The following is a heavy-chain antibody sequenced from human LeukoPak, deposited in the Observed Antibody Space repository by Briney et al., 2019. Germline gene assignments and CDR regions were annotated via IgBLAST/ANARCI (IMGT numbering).Heavy chain of an antibody. J-gene: IGHJ5*02. D-gene: IGHD4-17*01. CDR2: INHSGST. V-gene: IGHV4-39*07. CDR1: GGSISSSTYY. Sequence: SETLSLTCTVSGGSISSSTYYWSCIRQPPGKGLEWIGEINHSGSTNYNPSLKSRVTISVDTSKNQFSLKLSSVTAADTAVYYCAKYGVQRWFDPWGQGTLVTVSS. CDR3: AKYGVQRWFDP.